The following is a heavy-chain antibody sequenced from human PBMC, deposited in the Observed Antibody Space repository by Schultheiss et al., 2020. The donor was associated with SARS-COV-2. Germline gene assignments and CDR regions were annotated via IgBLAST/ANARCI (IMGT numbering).Heavy chain of an antibody. J-gene: IGHJ5*02. D-gene: IGHD6-13*01. V-gene: IGHV4-39*07. Sequence: SETLSLTCTVSGGSISSSSYYWGWIRQPPGKGLEWIGSIYYSGSTYYNPSLNSRVTISVDTSKSQFSLKLSSVTASDTAVYYCARGVAAAGSFEVGGRGRKNWFDPWGQGTLVTVSS. CDR2: IYYSGST. CDR1: GGSISSSSYY. CDR3: ARGVAAAGSFEVGGRGRKNWFDP.